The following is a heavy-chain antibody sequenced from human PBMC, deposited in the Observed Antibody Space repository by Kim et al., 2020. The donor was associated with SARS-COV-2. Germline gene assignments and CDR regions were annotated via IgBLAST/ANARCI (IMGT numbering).Heavy chain of an antibody. J-gene: IGHJ1*01. CDR2: IYSGGSGT. CDR1: GFTFSNSA. D-gene: IGHD3-10*01. Sequence: GGSLRLSCAGSGFTFSNSAITWVRQAPGKGLEWVSLIYSGGSGTYYADSVKGRFTISRDDSQNTVYLQMNSLRAADTAVYYCTKGPGASGSLFPLWGQGTLVTVSS. V-gene: IGHV3-23*03. CDR3: TKGPGASGSLFPL.